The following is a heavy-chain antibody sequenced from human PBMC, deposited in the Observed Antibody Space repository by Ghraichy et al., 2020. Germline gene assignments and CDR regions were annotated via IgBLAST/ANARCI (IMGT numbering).Heavy chain of an antibody. V-gene: IGHV4-38-2*02. J-gene: IGHJ4*02. CDR1: GYSITSAYY. Sequence: SETLSLTCTVSGYSITSAYYWGWIRQPPGKGLEWIASIYHSGSTYYTPSLKSRVTISVDTSKNQFSLKVTSVTAADMAVYYCARVVLGLTNVEPSYYFDSWGQGTLVTVSS. CDR2: IYHSGST. D-gene: IGHD4/OR15-4a*01. CDR3: ARVVLGLTNVEPSYYFDS.